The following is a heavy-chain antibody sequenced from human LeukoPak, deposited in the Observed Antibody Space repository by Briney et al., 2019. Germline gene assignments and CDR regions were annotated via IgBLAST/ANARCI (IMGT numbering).Heavy chain of an antibody. CDR3: ARGERYFDWLHSYYFDY. CDR1: GYAFTGYY. J-gene: IGHJ4*02. CDR2: INPNSGGT. Sequence: ASVKVSCKASGYAFTGYYMHWVRQAPGQGLEWMGWINPNSGGTNYAQKFQGRVTMTRDTSISTAYMELSRLRSDDTAVYYCARGERYFDWLHSYYFDYWGQGTLVTVSS. V-gene: IGHV1-2*02. D-gene: IGHD3-9*01.